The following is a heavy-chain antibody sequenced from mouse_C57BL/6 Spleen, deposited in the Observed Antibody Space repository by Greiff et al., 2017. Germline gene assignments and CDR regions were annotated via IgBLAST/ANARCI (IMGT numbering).Heavy chain of an antibody. CDR2: INPNNGGT. V-gene: IGHV1-26*01. J-gene: IGHJ2*01. D-gene: IGHD1-1*01. CDR3: ARDGYGSSYFDY. Sequence: EVQLQQSGPELVKPGASVKISCKASGYTFTDYYMNWVKQSHGKSLEWIGDINPNNGGTSYNQKFKGKATLTVDKSSSTAYMELRSLTSEDSAVYYCARDGYGSSYFDYWGQGTTLTVSS. CDR1: GYTFTDYY.